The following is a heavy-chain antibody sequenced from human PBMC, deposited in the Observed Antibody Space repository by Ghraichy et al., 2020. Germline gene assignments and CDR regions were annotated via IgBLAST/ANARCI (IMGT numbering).Heavy chain of an antibody. CDR2: IYYSGST. V-gene: IGHV4-59*01. CDR1: GGSISSYY. J-gene: IGHJ4*01. CDR3: ARDVSRWAGPGGY. Sequence: SETLSLTCTVSGGSISSYYWSWIRQPPGKGLEWIGYIYYSGSTNYNPSLKSRVTISVDTSKNQFSLKLSSVTAADTAVYYCARDVSRWAGPGGYWGQEPWSPSPQ. D-gene: IGHD3-10*01.